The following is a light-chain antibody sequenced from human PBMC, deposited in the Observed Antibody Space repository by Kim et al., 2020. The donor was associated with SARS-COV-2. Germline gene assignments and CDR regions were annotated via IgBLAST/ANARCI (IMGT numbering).Light chain of an antibody. J-gene: IGLJ1*01. V-gene: IGLV3-9*01. CDR2: RDS. Sequence: VAQGHRIRFIGGGSRRKSKNLHQYKRRPGRAPVLDIYRDSHRPSGIPERFSGSNSGNTATLTINRAQAGDEADYYCQVWHSSTYVFGPGTKVTVL. CDR1: RRKSKN. CDR3: QVWHSSTYV.